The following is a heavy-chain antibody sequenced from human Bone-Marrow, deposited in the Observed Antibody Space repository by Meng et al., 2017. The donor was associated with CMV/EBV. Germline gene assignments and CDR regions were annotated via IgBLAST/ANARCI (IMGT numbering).Heavy chain of an antibody. CDR3: ARDGRPYYDFWSGYYDYYYGMDV. CDR1: GFTFSSYW. V-gene: IGHV3-74*01. CDR2: INSDGSST. D-gene: IGHD3-3*01. Sequence: GESLKISCAVSGFTFSSYWMHWVRQVPGKGLVWVSRINSDGSSTSYVDSVKGRFTISRDNAKNTLYLQMNSLRAEDTAVYYCARDGRPYYDFWSGYYDYYYGMDVWGQGTTVTFSS. J-gene: IGHJ6*02.